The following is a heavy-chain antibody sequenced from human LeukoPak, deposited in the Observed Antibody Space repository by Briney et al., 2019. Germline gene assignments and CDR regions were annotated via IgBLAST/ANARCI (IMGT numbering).Heavy chain of an antibody. CDR2: FDPEDGET. CDR1: GYTLTELS. J-gene: IGHJ6*02. Sequence: ASVKVSCRVSGYTLTELSMHWVRQAPGNGLEWMGGFDPEDGETIYAQKFQGRVTMTEDTSTDTAYMELSSLRSEDTAVYYCATDGGSETRRTLNYYYYGMDVWGQGTTVTVSS. CDR3: ATDGGSETRRTLNYYYYGMDV. D-gene: IGHD3-10*01. V-gene: IGHV1-24*01.